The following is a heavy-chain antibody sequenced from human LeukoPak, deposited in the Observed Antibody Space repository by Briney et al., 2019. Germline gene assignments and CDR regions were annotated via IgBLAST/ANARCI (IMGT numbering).Heavy chain of an antibody. V-gene: IGHV3-48*01. Sequence: PGGSLRLSCAASGFTFSSYSMNWVRQAPGKGLEWISYISTSSSTIYYADSAKGRFTISRDNGKNSLYLQMNSLRAEDTAVYFCARRGYTSAWDYWGQGTLVTVSS. CDR2: ISTSSSTI. J-gene: IGHJ4*02. CDR3: ARRGYTSAWDY. CDR1: GFTFSSYS. D-gene: IGHD6-19*01.